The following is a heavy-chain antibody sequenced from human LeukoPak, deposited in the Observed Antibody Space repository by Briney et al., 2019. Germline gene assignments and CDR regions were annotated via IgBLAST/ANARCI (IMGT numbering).Heavy chain of an antibody. V-gene: IGHV3-23*01. D-gene: IGHD5-12*01. Sequence: PGGSLRLSCAASGFTFSSYAMSWVRQAPGKGLEWVSGISGSGGSTYCADSVKGRFTISRDNSKNTLYLQMNSQRAEDTAVYYCAKVLVPLILANAFDIWGQGTMVTVSS. CDR1: GFTFSSYA. CDR2: ISGSGGST. CDR3: AKVLVPLILANAFDI. J-gene: IGHJ3*02.